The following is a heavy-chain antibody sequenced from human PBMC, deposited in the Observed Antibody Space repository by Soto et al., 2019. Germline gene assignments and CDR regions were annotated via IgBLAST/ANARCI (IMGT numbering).Heavy chain of an antibody. CDR2: IYYSGST. CDR1: GGSISSYY. CDR3: ARHLAPMVNFQH. Sequence: SETLSLTCTVSGGSISSYYWSWIRQPPGKGLEWIGYIYYSGSTNYNPSLKSRVTISVDTSKNQFSLKLSSVTAADTAVYYCARHLAPMVNFQHWGQGTLVTVSS. D-gene: IGHD2-21*01. V-gene: IGHV4-59*08. J-gene: IGHJ1*01.